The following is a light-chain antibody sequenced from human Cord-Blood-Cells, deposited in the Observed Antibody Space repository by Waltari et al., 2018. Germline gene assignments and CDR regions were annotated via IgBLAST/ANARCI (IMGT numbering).Light chain of an antibody. CDR3: QQYYSTPLT. J-gene: IGKJ3*01. V-gene: IGKV4-1*01. CDR2: GAS. CDR1: PNVLYSSTKKNY. Sequence: DIVIPQSPDALAWSLGARAHTHAKPRPNVLYSSTKKNYLAWYQQKPVQPPNLLIYGASTRESGVPDRFSGSGSGTDFTLTISSLQAEDVAVYYCQQYYSTPLTFGPGTKVDIK.